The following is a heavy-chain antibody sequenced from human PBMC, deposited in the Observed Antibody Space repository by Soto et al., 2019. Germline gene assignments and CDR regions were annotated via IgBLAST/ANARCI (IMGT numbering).Heavy chain of an antibody. V-gene: IGHV3-33*01. CDR3: ARSPPYYYDSSGYQGDYFDY. CDR2: IWYDGSNK. J-gene: IGHJ4*02. CDR1: GFTFSSYG. Sequence: GGSLRLSCAASGFTFSSYGMHWVRQAPGKGLEWVAVIWYDGSNKYYADSVKGRFTISRDNSKNTLYLQMNSLRAEDTAVYYCARSPPYYYDSSGYQGDYFDYWGQGTRVTVSS. D-gene: IGHD3-22*01.